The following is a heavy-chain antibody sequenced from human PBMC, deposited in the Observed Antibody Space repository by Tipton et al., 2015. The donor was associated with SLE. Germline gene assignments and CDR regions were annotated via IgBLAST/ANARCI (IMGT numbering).Heavy chain of an antibody. J-gene: IGHJ5*02. CDR3: AVIRKADSSGFFRWFDP. CDR1: GGSISSHY. CDR2: IYSRGST. D-gene: IGHD2-15*01. V-gene: IGHV4-59*11. Sequence: TLSLTCTVSGGSISSHYWSWIRQPPGKGLEWIGYIYSRGSTNYNPSLKSRVTMSVGTSKDQFSLKLNSVTAADTAVYYCAVIRKADSSGFFRWFDPWGQGSLVTVSS.